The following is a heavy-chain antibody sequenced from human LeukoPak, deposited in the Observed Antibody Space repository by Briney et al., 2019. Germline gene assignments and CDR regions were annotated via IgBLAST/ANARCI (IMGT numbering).Heavy chain of an antibody. CDR1: AFTFSDYS. CDR2: ISGRSSTI. V-gene: IGHV3-48*01. Sequence: PGGSLRLSCAASAFTFSDYSMNWVRQAPGKGLEWISYISGRSSTIYYADSVRGRFTISRDNAKNSMYLQMNSLRAEGTAVYYCARDRLTSGSYFFDYWGQGTLVTVFS. J-gene: IGHJ4*02. CDR3: ARDRLTSGSYFFDY. D-gene: IGHD1-26*01.